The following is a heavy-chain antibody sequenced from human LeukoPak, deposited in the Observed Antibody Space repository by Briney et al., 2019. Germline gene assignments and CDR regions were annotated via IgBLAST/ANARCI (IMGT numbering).Heavy chain of an antibody. CDR2: INHSGST. J-gene: IGHJ4*02. CDR1: GGSFSGHF. D-gene: IGHD3-10*01. Sequence: PSETLSLTCAVYGGSFSGHFWTWIRQTPGKGLEWIGEINHSGSTNYDPSLKSRVTISVDTSKNQFSLKLTSVTAADTAVYYCARTDEKRIFGSGSYYRGRHIDYWGQGTLVTVSS. V-gene: IGHV4-34*01. CDR3: ARTDEKRIFGSGSYYRGRHIDY.